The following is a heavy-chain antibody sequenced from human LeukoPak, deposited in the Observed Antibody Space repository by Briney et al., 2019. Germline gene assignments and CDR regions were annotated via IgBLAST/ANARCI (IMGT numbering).Heavy chain of an antibody. Sequence: GGSLRLSCAASGFTFSSYAMSWVRQAPGKGLEWVSAISGSGGSTYYADSVKGRFTISRDNSKNTLYLQMNSLRAQDKAVYYCAKAVAAAPRGGYFDYWGQGTLVTVSS. CDR2: ISGSGGST. J-gene: IGHJ4*02. D-gene: IGHD6-13*01. V-gene: IGHV3-23*01. CDR1: GFTFSSYA. CDR3: AKAVAAAPRGGYFDY.